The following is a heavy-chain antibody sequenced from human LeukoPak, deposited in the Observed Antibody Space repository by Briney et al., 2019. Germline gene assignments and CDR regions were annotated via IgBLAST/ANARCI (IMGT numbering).Heavy chain of an antibody. CDR3: ARAGGGYRLMNEDIVVVPDARGGWFDP. Sequence: ASVKVSCKASGYTFTGYYMHWVRPAPGQGLEWMGWINPNSGGTNYAQKFQGRVTMTRDTSISTAYMELSRLRSDDTAVYYCARAGGGYRLMNEDIVVVPDARGGWFDPWGQGTLVTVSS. CDR2: INPNSGGT. D-gene: IGHD2-2*01. V-gene: IGHV1-2*02. J-gene: IGHJ5*02. CDR1: GYTFTGYY.